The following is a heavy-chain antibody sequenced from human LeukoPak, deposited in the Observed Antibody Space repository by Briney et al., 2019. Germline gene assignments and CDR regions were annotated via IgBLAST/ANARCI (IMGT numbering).Heavy chain of an antibody. J-gene: IGHJ4*02. D-gene: IGHD5-12*01. CDR3: AKDDDWLRFEH. CDR1: GFTFSSYE. CDR2: ISGSGGRT. V-gene: IGHV3-23*01. Sequence: GGSLRLSCAASGFTFSSYEMNWVRQAPGKGLEWVSGISGSGGRTYYADSVKGRFTISRDNSNHILYLQMNSLIAEDTAIYYCAKDDDWLRFEHWGRGTPVSVSS.